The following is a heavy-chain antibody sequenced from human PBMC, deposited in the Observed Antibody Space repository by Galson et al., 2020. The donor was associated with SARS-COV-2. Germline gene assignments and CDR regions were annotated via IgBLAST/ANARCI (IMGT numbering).Heavy chain of an antibody. Sequence: GESLKISCAASGFTFSSYDMHWVRQATGKGLEWVSAIGTAGDTYYPGSVKGRFTISRENAKNSLYLQMNSLRAGDTAVYYCARGRGGETFDYWGQGTLVTVSS. V-gene: IGHV3-13*01. D-gene: IGHD3-10*01. CDR3: ARGRGGETFDY. J-gene: IGHJ4*02. CDR2: IGTAGDT. CDR1: GFTFSSYD.